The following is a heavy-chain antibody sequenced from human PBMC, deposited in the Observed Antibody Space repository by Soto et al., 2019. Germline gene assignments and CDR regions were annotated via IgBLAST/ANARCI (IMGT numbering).Heavy chain of an antibody. V-gene: IGHV1-69*09. CDR3: ATPACAATWCSPSHNLDH. J-gene: IGHJ4*02. Sequence: QVQLVQSGAEVKKPESSVKVSCKTSGGTFVRHVISWVRQAHGQGPEWMGKINPLSGIPNYAQKFQDRVTFTADTDSSTAYMELSSLRSDDTAVYYCATPACAATWCSPSHNLDHWGQGTLVTVSS. CDR1: GGTFVRHV. CDR2: INPLSGIP. D-gene: IGHD2-2*01.